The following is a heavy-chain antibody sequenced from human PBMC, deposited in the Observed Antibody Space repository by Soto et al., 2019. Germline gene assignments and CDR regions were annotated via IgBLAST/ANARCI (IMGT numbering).Heavy chain of an antibody. Sequence: KPSETLSLTCAVYGGSFSGYYWIWIRQPPGEGLEWIGEINHSGSTNYNPSLKSRVTISVDTSKNQFSLKLSSVTAADTAVYYCARGRRYYYGSGSFPYYYYYGMDVWGQGTTVTVSS. CDR3: ARGRRYYYGSGSFPYYYYYGMDV. V-gene: IGHV4-34*01. J-gene: IGHJ6*02. CDR2: INHSGST. D-gene: IGHD3-10*01. CDR1: GGSFSGYY.